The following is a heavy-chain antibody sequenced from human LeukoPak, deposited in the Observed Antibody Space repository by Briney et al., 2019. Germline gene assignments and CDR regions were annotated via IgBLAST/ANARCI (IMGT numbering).Heavy chain of an antibody. V-gene: IGHV1-2*02. CDR2: INPNSGGT. D-gene: IGHD5-18*01. CDR1: RYTFTGYY. CDR3: ARATSPRGYSYGSDY. Sequence: ASVKVSCKASRYTFTGYYMHWVRQAPGQGLEWMGWINPNSGGTNYAQKFQGRVTMTRDTSISTAYMELSRLRSDDTAVYYCARATSPRGYSYGSDYWGQGTLVTVSS. J-gene: IGHJ4*02.